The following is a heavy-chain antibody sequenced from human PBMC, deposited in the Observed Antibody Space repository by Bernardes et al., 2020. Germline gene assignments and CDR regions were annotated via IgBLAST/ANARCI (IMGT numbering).Heavy chain of an antibody. Sequence: SVKVSCKASGGTFSSYAISWVRRAPGQGLEWMGGIIPIFGTANYAQKFQGRVTITADKSTSTAYMELSSLRSEDTAVYYCARGIAARPHSDFYYYYYGMDVWGKGTTVTVSS. CDR3: ARGIAARPHSDFYYYYYGMDV. J-gene: IGHJ6*04. V-gene: IGHV1-69*06. D-gene: IGHD6-6*01. CDR2: IIPIFGTA. CDR1: GGTFSSYA.